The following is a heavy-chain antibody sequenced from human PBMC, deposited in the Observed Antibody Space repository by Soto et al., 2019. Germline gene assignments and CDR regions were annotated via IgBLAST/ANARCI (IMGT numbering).Heavy chain of an antibody. CDR3: AREAF. CDR1: GFTFSSYW. CDR2: VKNDGSQT. V-gene: IGHV3-7*05. Sequence: GGSLRLSCAASGFTFSSYWMSWVRQAPGKGLEWVASVKNDGSQTNYVDSVKGRFSISRDNAKNLLFLQMSSLRVEDTAVYYCAREAFWGPGILVTVSS. J-gene: IGHJ4*02.